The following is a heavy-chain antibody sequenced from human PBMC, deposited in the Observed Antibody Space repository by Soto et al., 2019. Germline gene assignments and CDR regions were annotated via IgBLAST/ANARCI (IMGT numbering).Heavy chain of an antibody. CDR3: AKSFVETGGSSGWPWSFHF. V-gene: IGHV3-23*01. Sequence: EVQLLESGGGLVQPGGSLRLSCAASGFTFSSYAMSWVRQAPGKGLEWVSAISGTGGTTYYADSVKGRYTISRDNSRNTLHLQMNSLRAEDTDIYYCAKSFVETGGSSGWPWSFHFWGQGTLVTVSS. D-gene: IGHD6-25*01. CDR1: GFTFSSYA. CDR2: ISGTGGTT. J-gene: IGHJ4*02.